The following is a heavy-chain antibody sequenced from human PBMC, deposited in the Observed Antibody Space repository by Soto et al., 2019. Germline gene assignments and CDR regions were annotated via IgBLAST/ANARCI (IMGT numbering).Heavy chain of an antibody. CDR3: ARGRYCLTGRCFPNWFDS. V-gene: IGHV4-30-4*01. J-gene: IGHJ5*01. D-gene: IGHD2-15*01. CDR2: IYKSATT. Sequence: KPSETLSLTCSVSGDSISTVDYFWAWIRQPPGQALEYIGYIYKSATTYYNPSFDSRVAISLDTSKSQFSLNVTFVTVADTAVYFCARGRYCLTGRCFPNWFDSWGQGTLVTVSS. CDR1: GDSISTVDYF.